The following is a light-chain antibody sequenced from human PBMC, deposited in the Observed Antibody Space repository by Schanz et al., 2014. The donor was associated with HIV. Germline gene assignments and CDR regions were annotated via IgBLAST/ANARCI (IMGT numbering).Light chain of an antibody. Sequence: QSALTQPASVSGSPGQSITISCTGTSSDVGSYNLVSWYQQQPGKAPKVMIYEVTKRPSGVPNRFSGSKSANTASLTISGLQAEDEADYYCSSYTSSSTPLVFGGGTKLTVL. V-gene: IGLV2-14*02. CDR1: SSDVGSYNL. CDR3: SSYTSSSTPLV. CDR2: EVT. J-gene: IGLJ3*02.